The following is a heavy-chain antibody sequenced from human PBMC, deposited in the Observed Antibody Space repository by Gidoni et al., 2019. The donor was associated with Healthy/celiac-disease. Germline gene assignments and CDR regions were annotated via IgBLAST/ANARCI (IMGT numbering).Heavy chain of an antibody. V-gene: IGHV3-9*01. D-gene: IGHD2-15*01. CDR2: ISWNSGSI. J-gene: IGHJ2*01. CDR3: AKGYCSGGSCYPRYFDL. Sequence: DVQLVESGGGLVQPGRYLRLPGAASGFTFDDYAMHWVRQAPGKGLEWVPGISWNSGSIGYADSVKGRFTISRDNAKNSLYLQMNSLRAEDTALYYCAKGYCSGGSCYPRYFDLWGRGTLVTVSS. CDR1: GFTFDDYA.